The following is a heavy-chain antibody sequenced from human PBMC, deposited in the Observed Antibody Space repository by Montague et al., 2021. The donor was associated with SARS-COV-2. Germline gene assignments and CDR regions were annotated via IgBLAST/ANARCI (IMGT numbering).Heavy chain of an antibody. V-gene: IGHV3-23*01. Sequence: SLRLSCAASGFTFSNFALSWVRQSPGKGLEWVSAISAPGDNTFYIDSVKGRFTIARDNTKNTLSLQMHSLRVEDTATYYCVYGGFWGQGTLATVSS. D-gene: IGHD2/OR15-2a*01. J-gene: IGHJ4*03. CDR2: ISAPGDNT. CDR3: VYGGF. CDR1: GFTFSNFA.